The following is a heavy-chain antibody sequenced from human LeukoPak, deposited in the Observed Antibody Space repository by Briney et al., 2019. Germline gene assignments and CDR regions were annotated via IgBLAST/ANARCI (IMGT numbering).Heavy chain of an antibody. Sequence: ASETLSLTCTVSGGSISSYYWSWIRQPPGKGLEWIGYIYYSGSTNYNPSLKSRVTISVDTSKNQFSLKLSSVTAADTAVYHCARTYGSGSYTHWGQGTLVTVSS. CDR2: IYYSGST. CDR3: ARTYGSGSYTH. V-gene: IGHV4-59*08. CDR1: GGSISSYY. J-gene: IGHJ1*01. D-gene: IGHD3-10*01.